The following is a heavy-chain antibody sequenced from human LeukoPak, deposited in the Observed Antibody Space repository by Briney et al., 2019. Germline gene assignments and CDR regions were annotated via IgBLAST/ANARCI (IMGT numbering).Heavy chain of an antibody. CDR3: ARLVGTDDDAFDF. D-gene: IGHD1-26*01. CDR2: INQDGSEK. CDR1: GFTFSSYW. J-gene: IGHJ3*01. Sequence: GGSLRLSCAASGFTFSSYWMSWVRQAPGKGLEWVANINQDGSEKYYVDSVKGRFTISRDNAKNSLYLQMNSLRAEDTAVYYCARLVGTDDDAFDFWGQGTMVTVSS. V-gene: IGHV3-7*01.